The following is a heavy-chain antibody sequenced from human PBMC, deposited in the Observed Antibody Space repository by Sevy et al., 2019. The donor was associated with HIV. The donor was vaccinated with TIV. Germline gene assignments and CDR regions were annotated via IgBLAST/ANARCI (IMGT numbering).Heavy chain of an antibody. J-gene: IGHJ4*02. CDR1: GYTLTDFS. V-gene: IGHV1-24*01. Sequence: ASVKVSCKLSGYTLTDFSMHWVRQAPGKGLEWVATFDPEDGRTIYAQKFQGRVTMTEDTSTDTAYMELNSLRSGDTAVYYCATTKDYYDSSGYPFDYWGQGTQVTVSS. D-gene: IGHD3-22*01. CDR2: FDPEDGRT. CDR3: ATTKDYYDSSGYPFDY.